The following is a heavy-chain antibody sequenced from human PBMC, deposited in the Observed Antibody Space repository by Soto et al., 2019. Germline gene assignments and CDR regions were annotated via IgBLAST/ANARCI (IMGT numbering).Heavy chain of an antibody. Sequence: GGSLRLSCAASGFTFTNAWMTWVRQAPGKGLEWVGRIKTQADGGTTDYAAAVKGRFTISRDDSENTLSLQMNSLKTEDTAMYYCTTGTLNSYGSGSCDYWGQGTLVTVSS. CDR2: IKTQADGGTT. CDR3: TTGTLNSYGSGSCDY. J-gene: IGHJ4*02. CDR1: GFTFTNAW. D-gene: IGHD3-10*01. V-gene: IGHV3-15*01.